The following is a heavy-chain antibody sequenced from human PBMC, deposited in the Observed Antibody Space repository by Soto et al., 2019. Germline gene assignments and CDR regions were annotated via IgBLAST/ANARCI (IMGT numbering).Heavy chain of an antibody. Sequence: SETLSLTCTVSGGSMRSYYWTWIRQPAGKGLEWIGRVYSSGGTHYNPSLKSRVTISLDTSKNQFSLRLLSVTDADTAVYYCARGQRFSDWFDPWGQGTLVTVSS. D-gene: IGHD3-3*01. J-gene: IGHJ5*02. CDR3: ARGQRFSDWFDP. V-gene: IGHV4-4*07. CDR1: GGSMRSYY. CDR2: VYSSGGT.